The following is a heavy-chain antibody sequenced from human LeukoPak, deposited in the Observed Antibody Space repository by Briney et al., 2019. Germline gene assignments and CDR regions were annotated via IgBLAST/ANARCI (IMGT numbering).Heavy chain of an antibody. CDR2: IYYSGTT. V-gene: IGHV4-59*08. CDR3: ARITFYYYGMDV. J-gene: IGHJ6*02. D-gene: IGHD3-16*01. CDR1: GGSISSYY. Sequence: SETLSLTCTVSGGSISSYYWSWIRQPPGKGLEWIGYIYYSGTTNYNPSLKSRVTISVDTSKNQFSLKLSSVTAADTAVYYCARITFYYYGMDVWGQGTTVTVSS.